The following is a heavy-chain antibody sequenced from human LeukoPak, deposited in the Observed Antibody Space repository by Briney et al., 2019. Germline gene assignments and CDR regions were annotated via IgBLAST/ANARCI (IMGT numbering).Heavy chain of an antibody. CDR1: GFTFSDYY. CDR2: ITSSSSDT. CDR3: ARDYDILTGYFRGGFDY. D-gene: IGHD3-9*01. J-gene: IGHJ4*02. Sequence: GGSLRLSCAASGFTFSDYYMSWIRQARGKGLEWISDITSSSSDTNYADSVKGRFTISRDNAKKSLYLQMNSLRAEDTAVYYCARDYDILTGYFRGGFDYWGQGTLVTVSS. V-gene: IGHV3-11*05.